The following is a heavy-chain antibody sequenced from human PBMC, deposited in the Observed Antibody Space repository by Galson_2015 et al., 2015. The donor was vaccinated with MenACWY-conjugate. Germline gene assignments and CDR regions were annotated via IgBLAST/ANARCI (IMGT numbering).Heavy chain of an antibody. CDR1: GYTFNSYG. Sequence: SVKVSCKASGYTFNSYGISWVRQAPGQGLEWMGGILPRIGSTNYAQQFQGRVTMTADASTSTAYMELDSLGSEDTAVYYCARDPREVAAMIVLVPNGWFDPWGQGTLVTVSS. D-gene: IGHD3-22*01. CDR2: ILPRIGST. CDR3: ARDPREVAAMIVLVPNGWFDP. V-gene: IGHV1-69*13. J-gene: IGHJ5*02.